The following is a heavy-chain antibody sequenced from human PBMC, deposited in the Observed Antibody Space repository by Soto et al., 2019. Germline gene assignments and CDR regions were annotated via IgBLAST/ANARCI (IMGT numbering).Heavy chain of an antibody. Sequence: ASVKVSCKACGYTFTSYVISWVRQAPGQGLEWMGWISAYNGNTNYAQKLQGRVTMTTDTSTSTAYMELRSLRSDDTAVYYCARAHAGYSSGWYWFDPWGQGPMLTVSS. D-gene: IGHD6-19*01. CDR2: ISAYNGNT. CDR1: GYTFTSYV. CDR3: ARAHAGYSSGWYWFDP. V-gene: IGHV1-18*04. J-gene: IGHJ5*02.